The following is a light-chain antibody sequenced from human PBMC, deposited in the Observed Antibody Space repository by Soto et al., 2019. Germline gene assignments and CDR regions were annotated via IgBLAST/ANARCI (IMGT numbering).Light chain of an antibody. CDR3: SSYTASNSVL. CDR1: XXDVGGSNY. J-gene: IGLJ2*01. V-gene: IGLV2-14*01. CDR2: GVS. Sequence: QSALTXPAXXXXXXGQSITIPCTGTXXDVGGSNYVSWYQQHPGDAPKLMIYGVSNRPSGVSYRFSGSKSGNTASLTISGLQAEDEADYFCSSYTASNSVLFGGGTKLTVL.